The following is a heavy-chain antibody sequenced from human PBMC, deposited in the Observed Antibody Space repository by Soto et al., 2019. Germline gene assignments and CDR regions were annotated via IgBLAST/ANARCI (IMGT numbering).Heavy chain of an antibody. CDR1: GGSISSYY. CDR2: IYYSGSD. D-gene: IGHD6-13*01. J-gene: IGHJ4*02. Sequence: QVQLQESGPGLVKPSETLSLTCTVSGGSISSYYWSWIRQPPGKGLEWIGYIYYSGSDNYNPSLKSRVTISVDTSKNQFSLKLSSVTAADTAVYYCARVSRQQLVFDYWGQGTLVTVSS. CDR3: ARVSRQQLVFDY. V-gene: IGHV4-59*01.